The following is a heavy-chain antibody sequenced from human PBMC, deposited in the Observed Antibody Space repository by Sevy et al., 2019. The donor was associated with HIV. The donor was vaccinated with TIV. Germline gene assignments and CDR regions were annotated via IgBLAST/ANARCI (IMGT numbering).Heavy chain of an antibody. J-gene: IGHJ6*02. Sequence: GGSLRLSCVASGFTFSSYWMHWVRQAPGKGLVWVSRINRDGSSTSYADSVKGRFTISRDNAKNTLYLQMNSLRAEDTAVYYCARDLRNGYPPLDYGMDVWGQGTTVTVSS. V-gene: IGHV3-74*01. CDR1: GFTFSSYW. CDR3: ARDLRNGYPPLDYGMDV. D-gene: IGHD5-12*01. CDR2: INRDGSST.